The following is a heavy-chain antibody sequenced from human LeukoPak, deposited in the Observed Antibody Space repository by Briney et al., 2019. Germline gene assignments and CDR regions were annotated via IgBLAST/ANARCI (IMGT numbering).Heavy chain of an antibody. CDR1: GYTLTELS. D-gene: IGHD1-26*01. V-gene: IGHV1-24*01. J-gene: IGHJ4*02. CDR3: ATGTIVGADYYFDY. Sequence: ASVKASCKVSGYTLTELSMHWVRQAPGKGLEWMGGFDPEDGETIYAQKFQGRVTMTEDTSTDTAYMELSSLRSEDTAVYYCATGTIVGADYYFDYWGQGTLVTVSS. CDR2: FDPEDGET.